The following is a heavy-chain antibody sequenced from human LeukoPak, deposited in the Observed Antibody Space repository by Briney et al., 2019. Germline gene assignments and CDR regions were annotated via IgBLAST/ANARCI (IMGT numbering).Heavy chain of an antibody. CDR3: TQSNY. CDR2: IRSKADNYAI. J-gene: IGHJ4*02. CDR1: GFTFSGSP. V-gene: IGHV3-73*01. Sequence: GGSLRLSCAASGFTFSGSPILWVRQASGKGLEWVGRIRSKADNYAIAYAASVQGRCTISRDDSKNTAYLQLNSLKTEDTAVYYCTQSNYWGQGALVTVSS.